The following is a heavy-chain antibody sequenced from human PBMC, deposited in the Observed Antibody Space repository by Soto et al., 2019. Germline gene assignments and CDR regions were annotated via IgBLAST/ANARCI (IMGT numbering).Heavy chain of an antibody. CDR1: GFIFSSYS. CDR3: ARDPRYCSGGNCYSSYYYYYLDV. D-gene: IGHD2-15*01. CDR2: ISSSSDTI. V-gene: IGHV3-48*01. J-gene: IGHJ6*03. Sequence: EVQLVESGGGLVQPGGSLRLSYAASGFIFSSYSMNWVRQAPGKGLEWVSYISSSSDTIYYADSVKGRFTISRDNAKNSLYLQMNSLRAEDTAVYYCARDPRYCSGGNCYSSYYYYYLDVWGIGTTVTVSS.